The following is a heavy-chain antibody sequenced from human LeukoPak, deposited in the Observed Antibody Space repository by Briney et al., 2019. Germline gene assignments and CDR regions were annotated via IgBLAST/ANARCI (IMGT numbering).Heavy chain of an antibody. V-gene: IGHV1-2*02. CDR1: GYTFTGYY. D-gene: IGHD1-26*01. Sequence: VASVTVSFKSSGYTFTGYYMHWLRQAPGQRLEWMGWIYTNSGGTNYAQKFQGRVTITIYTSISTPYMYLNMQRSDDTDGYYCATFLGATDNPSDYWGQGTLVTVSS. CDR2: IYTNSGGT. CDR3: ATFLGATDNPSDY. J-gene: IGHJ4*02.